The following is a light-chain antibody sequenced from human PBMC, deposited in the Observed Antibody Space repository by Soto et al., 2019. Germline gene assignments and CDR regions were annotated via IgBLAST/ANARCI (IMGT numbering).Light chain of an antibody. V-gene: IGKV3-20*01. J-gene: IGKJ1*01. CDR2: GAS. CDR3: QPYGTSPRT. CDR1: QSISSNY. Sequence: DIVMTQSPGTLSLSPGERATLSCRASQSISSNYLAWYQQKPGQSPRLLIYGASSRATGIPDRFSGRGSGTDFTLTISRLEPEDFEVYFCQPYGTSPRTLGQGTKVDIK.